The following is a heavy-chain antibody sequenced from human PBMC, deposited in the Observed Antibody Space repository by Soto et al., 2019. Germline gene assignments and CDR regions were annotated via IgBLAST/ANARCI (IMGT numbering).Heavy chain of an antibody. CDR1: GCSISSSSYY. Sequence: PSETLSLTCTVSGCSISSSSYYWGWIRQPPGKGLEWIGSIYYSGSTYYNPSLKSRVTISVDTSKNQFSLKLSSVTAADTAVYYCARQVWSYDILTGRDYYGMDVWGQGTTVT. D-gene: IGHD3-9*01. CDR2: IYYSGST. V-gene: IGHV4-39*01. CDR3: ARQVWSYDILTGRDYYGMDV. J-gene: IGHJ6*02.